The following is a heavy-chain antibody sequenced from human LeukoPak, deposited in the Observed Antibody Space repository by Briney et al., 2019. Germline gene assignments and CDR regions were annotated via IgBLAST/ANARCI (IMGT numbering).Heavy chain of an antibody. Sequence: GGSLRLPCTPSGFTFSSHAMSWVRQAPGKGLEWVSGISGNGAGTYYGDSVKGRFTIFRDNAKNSLYLQMNSLRAEDTAVYYCARGYYDSSGYYYFDYWGQGTLVTVSS. J-gene: IGHJ4*02. D-gene: IGHD3-22*01. V-gene: IGHV3-23*01. CDR3: ARGYYDSSGYYYFDY. CDR1: GFTFSSHA. CDR2: ISGNGAGT.